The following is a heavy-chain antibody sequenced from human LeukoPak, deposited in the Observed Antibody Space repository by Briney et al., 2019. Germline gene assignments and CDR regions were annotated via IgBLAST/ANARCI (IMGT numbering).Heavy chain of an antibody. J-gene: IGHJ4*02. V-gene: IGHV4-30-2*01. CDR2: IYHSGST. D-gene: IGHD2-2*02. CDR3: ARESRCSSTSCYRSTVTTLD. CDR1: GGSISSGGYY. Sequence: SETLSLTCTVSGGSISSGGYYWSWIRQPPGKGLEWIGYIYHSGSTYYNPSLKSRVTISVDRSKNQFSLKLSSVTAADTAVYYCARESRCSSTSCYRSTVTTLDWGQGTLVTVSS.